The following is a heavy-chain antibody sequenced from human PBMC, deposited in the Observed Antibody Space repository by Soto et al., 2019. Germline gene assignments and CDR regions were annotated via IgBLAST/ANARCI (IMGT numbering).Heavy chain of an antibody. J-gene: IGHJ6*02. V-gene: IGHV3-30*03. Sequence: GGSLRLSCAASGFTFSSYGMHWVRQAPGKGLEWVAVISYDGSNKYYADSVKGRFTISRDNSKNTLYLQMNSLRAEDTAVYYCARDLGVRGVIIGTGYYYGVDVWGQGTTVTVSS. CDR2: ISYDGSNK. CDR3: ARDLGVRGVIIGTGYYYGVDV. D-gene: IGHD3-10*01. CDR1: GFTFSSYG.